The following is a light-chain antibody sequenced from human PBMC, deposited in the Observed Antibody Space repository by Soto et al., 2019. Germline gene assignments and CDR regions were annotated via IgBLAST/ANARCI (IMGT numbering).Light chain of an antibody. V-gene: IGLV2-14*01. CDR3: SSYTTSNTPLYV. CDR1: SSDTAGYNY. J-gene: IGLJ1*01. Sequence: QSALTQPASVSGSPGQSITISCTGTSSDTAGYNYVSWYQQHPGKAPKLMIYEVSNRPSGVSNRFSGSQSGNTASLTISGLQAEEEANYYCSSYTTSNTPLYVFGTGTKRTVL. CDR2: EVS.